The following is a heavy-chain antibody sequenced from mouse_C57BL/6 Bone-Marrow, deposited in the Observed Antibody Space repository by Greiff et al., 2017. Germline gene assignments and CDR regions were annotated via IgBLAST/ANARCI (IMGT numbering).Heavy chain of an antibody. Sequence: EVQLVESGGGLVKPGGSLKLSCAASGFTFSSYAMSWVRQTPEKRLEWVATISDGGSYTYYPDNVKGRYTISRDNAKNNLYLQMNHLKSEDTAMYDCAVLHFDYWGQGTLLTVSS. CDR3: AVLHFDY. V-gene: IGHV5-4*01. CDR2: ISDGGSYT. CDR1: GFTFSSYA. J-gene: IGHJ2*01.